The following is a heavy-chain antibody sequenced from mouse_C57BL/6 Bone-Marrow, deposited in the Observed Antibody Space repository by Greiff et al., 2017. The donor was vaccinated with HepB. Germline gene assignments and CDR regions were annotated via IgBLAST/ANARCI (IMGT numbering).Heavy chain of an antibody. CDR1: GFTFSTSG. J-gene: IGHJ2*01. CDR3: ARDSFDYYFDY. V-gene: IGHV5-6*01. CDR2: INTGGTYT. D-gene: IGHD2-12*01. Sequence: EVMLVESGGDLVKPGGSLKLSCATSGFTFSTSGMSWVRQTPDKRLEWVATINTGGTYTYYPDSVKGRFTISKDTAKNTLFLQMSSLKSEDTAIYYCARDSFDYYFDYWGQGTTLTVSS.